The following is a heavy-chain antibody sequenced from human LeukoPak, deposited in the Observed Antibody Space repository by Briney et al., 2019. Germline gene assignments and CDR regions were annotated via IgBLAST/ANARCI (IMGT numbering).Heavy chain of an antibody. CDR2: FDPEDGET. CDR1: GYTLTELS. J-gene: IGHJ6*03. Sequence: ASVKVPCKVSGYTLTELSMHWVRQAPGKGLEWMGGFDPEDGETIYAQKFQGRVTMTEDTSTDTAYMELSSLRSEDTAVYYCATVGYGYYYYMDVWGKGTTVTVSS. CDR3: ATVGYGYYYYMDV. V-gene: IGHV1-24*01. D-gene: IGHD5-12*01.